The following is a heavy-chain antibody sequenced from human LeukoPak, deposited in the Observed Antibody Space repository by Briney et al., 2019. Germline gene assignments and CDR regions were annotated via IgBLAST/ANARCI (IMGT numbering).Heavy chain of an antibody. CDR2: IYDSGST. CDR1: GGSIRSSYYY. Sequence: SETLSLTCTVSGGSIRSSYYYWGWIRQPPGKGLEWIGSIYDSGSTYYNPSLKSRVTISVDTSKNQFSLKLSSVTAADTAVYYCARDNWNYGSSMDVWGQGTTVTVSS. D-gene: IGHD1-7*01. V-gene: IGHV4-39*07. J-gene: IGHJ6*02. CDR3: ARDNWNYGSSMDV.